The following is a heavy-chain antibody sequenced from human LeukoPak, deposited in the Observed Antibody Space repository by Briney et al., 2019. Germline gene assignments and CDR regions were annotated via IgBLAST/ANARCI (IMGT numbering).Heavy chain of an antibody. CDR3: ARVNWNFKTLDN. CDR2: IYHSGAT. J-gene: IGHJ4*02. Sequence: PSETLSLTCAVSDYSISSGYYWGWIRQPPGRGLEWIGGIYHSGATYYNPSIVSRFTISVDMSKNQFFLKVRSVTAADTAVYYCARVNWNFKTLDNWGQGTLVTVSS. V-gene: IGHV4-38-2*01. D-gene: IGHD1-7*01. CDR1: DYSISSGYY.